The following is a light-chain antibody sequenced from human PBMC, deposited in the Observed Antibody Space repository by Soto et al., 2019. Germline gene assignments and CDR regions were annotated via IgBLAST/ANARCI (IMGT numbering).Light chain of an antibody. Sequence: DIQMTQSPSAMSASVGDRVTITCRASQAIGTSLAWFQQIPGKLPKRLIYTASTLQTGVPARFSGSGSGTEFLPTFGSLQPEDLEIYYGLQHGIYRLTLGGGPRLGT. J-gene: IGKJ4*01. CDR2: TAS. CDR3: LQHGIYRLT. CDR1: QAIGTS. V-gene: IGKV1-17*03.